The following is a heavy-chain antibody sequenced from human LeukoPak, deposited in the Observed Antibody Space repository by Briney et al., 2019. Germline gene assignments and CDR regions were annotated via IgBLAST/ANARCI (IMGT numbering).Heavy chain of an antibody. CDR1: GFTFSSYG. CDR2: IRYDGSNK. J-gene: IGHJ4*02. V-gene: IGHV3-30*02. Sequence: GSLRLSCAASGFTFSSYGMLWVRQAPGKGLEWVAFIRYDGSNKYYADSVKGRFTISRDNSKNTLYLQMNSLRAEDTAVYYCAKARVGATQFDYWGQGTLVTVSS. CDR3: AKARVGATQFDY. D-gene: IGHD1-26*01.